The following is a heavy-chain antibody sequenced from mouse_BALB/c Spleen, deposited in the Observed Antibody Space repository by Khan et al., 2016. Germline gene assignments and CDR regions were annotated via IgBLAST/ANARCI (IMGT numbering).Heavy chain of an antibody. D-gene: IGHD2-4*01. CDR2: IDPANGNT. CDR1: GFNIKDTY. CDR3: SRGVYDYEFAY. Sequence: VQLKESGAELVKPGASVKLSCTVTGFNIKDTYMHWVNQRPEQGLEWIGRIDPANGNTKYDPKFKDKATITADTSSNTAYLQISSLTSEDTAVSYCSRGVYDYEFAYWGQGTLVTVSA. V-gene: IGHV14-3*02. J-gene: IGHJ3*01.